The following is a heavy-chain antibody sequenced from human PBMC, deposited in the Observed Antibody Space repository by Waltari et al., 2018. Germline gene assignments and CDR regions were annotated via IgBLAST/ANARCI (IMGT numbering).Heavy chain of an antibody. CDR2: ISGSDGRT. D-gene: IGHD5-12*01. CDR3: AKDLGGFSGSHWYFDL. CDR1: GFTFRSYA. V-gene: IGHV3-23*04. J-gene: IGHJ2*01. Sequence: EVQLVESGGGLVQPGGSLRLSCAASGFTFRSYAMSWVRQAPGRGLDGVSSISGSDGRTNYADSAKGRFTISRDNVKNTLFLQMNSLRADDAAVYYCAKDLGGFSGSHWYFDLWGRGTLVTVSS.